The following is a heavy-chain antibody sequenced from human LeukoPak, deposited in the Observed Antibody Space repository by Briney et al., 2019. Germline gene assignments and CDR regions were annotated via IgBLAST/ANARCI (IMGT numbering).Heavy chain of an antibody. Sequence: SETLSLTCTVFGYSISSAYYWAWIRQPPGKGLEWIGSIYHSGSTYYNPSLKSRVTISVDTSKNQFSLKLSSVTAADTALYYCAREGPHGSGIYYNPLDYWGQGALVIVSS. J-gene: IGHJ4*02. D-gene: IGHD3-10*01. V-gene: IGHV4-38-2*02. CDR1: GYSISSAYY. CDR3: AREGPHGSGIYYNPLDY. CDR2: IYHSGST.